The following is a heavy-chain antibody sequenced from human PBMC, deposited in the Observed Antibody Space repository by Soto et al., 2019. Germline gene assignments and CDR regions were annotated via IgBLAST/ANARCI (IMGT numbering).Heavy chain of an antibody. V-gene: IGHV1-69*13. D-gene: IGHD3-3*01. CDR2: IIPIFGTA. CDR3: AKAGVVTPTHRQNMDV. J-gene: IGHJ6*02. Sequence: SVKVSCKASGGTFSSYAISWVRQAPGQGLEWMGGIIPIFGTANYAQKFQGRVTITADESTSTAYMELSSLRAEDTAVYYCAKAGVVTPTHRQNMDVWGQGTTVTVSS. CDR1: GGTFSSYA.